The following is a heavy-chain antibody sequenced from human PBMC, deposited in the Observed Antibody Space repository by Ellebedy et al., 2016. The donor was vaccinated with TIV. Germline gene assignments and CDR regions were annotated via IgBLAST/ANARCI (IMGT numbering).Heavy chain of an antibody. Sequence: GESLKISCAASGFIFSSYEMDWVRQAPGKGLEWVSYISSSGDNTRYADSVKGRFTISRDNAKNSLYLQMNSLGDEETAVYYCAREAVTGRGADYWGQGTPVTVPS. CDR3: AREAVTGRGADY. D-gene: IGHD6-19*01. CDR1: GFIFSSYE. CDR2: ISSSGDNT. J-gene: IGHJ4*02. V-gene: IGHV3-48*03.